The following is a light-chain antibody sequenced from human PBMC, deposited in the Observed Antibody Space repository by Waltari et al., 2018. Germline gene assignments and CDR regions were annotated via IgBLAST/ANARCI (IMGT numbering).Light chain of an antibody. CDR3: QSFDIRLSGGVL. Sequence: QSVLTQPPSVSGAPGQRVTISCTGSSSNIGAGHDVHWYQVFPRTAPKLHIYGDCNRPKRVPDRFSGTKSGTSASLDIFGLQAEDDANYFCQSFDIRLSGGVLFCGGTKVSVL. V-gene: IGLV1-40*01. CDR2: GDC. CDR1: SSNIGAGHD. J-gene: IGLJ2*01.